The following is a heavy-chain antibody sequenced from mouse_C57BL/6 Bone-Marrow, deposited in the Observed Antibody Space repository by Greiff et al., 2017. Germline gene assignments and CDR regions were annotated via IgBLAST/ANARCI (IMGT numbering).Heavy chain of an antibody. CDR3: ARGGGGIFDY. V-gene: IGHV1-81*01. CDR1: GYTFTSYG. CDR2: IYPRSGNT. D-gene: IGHD1-1*02. J-gene: IGHJ2*01. Sequence: QVQLQQSGAELARPGASVKLSCKASGYTFTSYGISWVKQRTGQGLEWIGEIYPRSGNTYYNEKFKGKATLTADKSSSTAYMALRSLTSEDSAGDFCARGGGGIFDYWGQGTTLTVSS.